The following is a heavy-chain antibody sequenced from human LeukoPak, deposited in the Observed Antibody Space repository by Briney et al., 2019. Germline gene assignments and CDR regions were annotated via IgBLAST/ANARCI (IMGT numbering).Heavy chain of an antibody. CDR1: GGSISSGGYY. V-gene: IGHV4-31*03. CDR2: IYYSGSA. Sequence: PSQTLSITCTVSGGSISSGGYYWSWIRQHPGKGLEWIGYIYYSGSAYYNPSLKSRVTLSVDTSENQFSLKLSSVTAADTAVYYCARVNYGSATKEDYWGQGTLVTVSS. J-gene: IGHJ4*02. CDR3: ARVNYGSATKEDY. D-gene: IGHD3-10*01.